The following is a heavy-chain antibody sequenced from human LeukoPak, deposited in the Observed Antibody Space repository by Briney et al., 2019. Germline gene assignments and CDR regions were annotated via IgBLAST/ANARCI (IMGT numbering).Heavy chain of an antibody. CDR2: INTDGSST. V-gene: IGHV3-74*01. D-gene: IGHD3-3*01. CDR3: ARALHDFWSGYYIANYMDV. Sequence: GGSLRLSCTASGFTFSNYWMHWVRQAPGKGLVWVSRINTDGSSTSYADSVKGRLTISRDNAKNTLFLQMNSLRAEDTAVYYCARALHDFWSGYYIANYMDVWGKGTPVTVSS. J-gene: IGHJ6*03. CDR1: GFTFSNYW.